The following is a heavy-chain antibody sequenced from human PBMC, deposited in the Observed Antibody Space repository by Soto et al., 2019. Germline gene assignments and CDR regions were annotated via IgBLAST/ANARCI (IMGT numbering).Heavy chain of an antibody. Sequence: SETLSLTCTVSGGSISSSSYYWGWIRQPPGKRLEWIGRIYYSGSTYYNPPLKCRVTISVDTSKNQFSLKLSSVTAADTAVYYCARRDPTAKVWYWGQGTLVTVSS. CDR2: IYYSGST. CDR3: ARRDPTAKVWY. V-gene: IGHV4-39*01. CDR1: GGSISSSSYY. D-gene: IGHD4-17*01. J-gene: IGHJ4*02.